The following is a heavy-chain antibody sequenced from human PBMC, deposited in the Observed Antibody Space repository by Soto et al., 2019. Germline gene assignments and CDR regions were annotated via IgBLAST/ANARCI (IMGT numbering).Heavy chain of an antibody. D-gene: IGHD2-8*01. V-gene: IGHV1-69*12. Sequence: QVQLVQSGAEVKKPGSSVKVSCKASGGTFSSYAISWVRQAPGQGLEWMGGIIPIFGTANYAQKFQGRVTFTADESTRIAEQERRRLRSGGTAVYYCARDPPRDCINGVCPGGAHSYDGMAVWGQGTTVTVSS. CDR2: IIPIFGTA. CDR3: ARDPPRDCINGVCPGGAHSYDGMAV. J-gene: IGHJ6*02. CDR1: GGTFSSYA.